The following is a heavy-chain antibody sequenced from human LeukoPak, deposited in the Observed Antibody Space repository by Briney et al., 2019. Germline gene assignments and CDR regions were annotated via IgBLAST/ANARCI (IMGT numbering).Heavy chain of an antibody. Sequence: PSETLSLTCTVSGGSISRYYWSWIRQPAGKGLEWIGRIYTSGTTNYNPSLKSRVTMSVDTSKSQFSLKLTSVTAADTAVYYCARGPYCGGDCYFDYWGQGTLVTVSS. J-gene: IGHJ4*02. CDR2: IYTSGTT. D-gene: IGHD2-21*02. V-gene: IGHV4-4*07. CDR3: ARGPYCGGDCYFDY. CDR1: GGSISRYY.